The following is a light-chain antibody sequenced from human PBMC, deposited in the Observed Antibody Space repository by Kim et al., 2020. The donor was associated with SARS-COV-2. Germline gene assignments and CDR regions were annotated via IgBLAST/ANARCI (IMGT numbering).Light chain of an antibody. J-gene: IGKJ1*01. CDR1: QSISNS. CDR3: QQIYSTPHT. Sequence: ASVGDRVTIACRASQSISNSVTWYQQKPGKAPKLLIYAASSLQSGVPSRFSGSGSGTDFTLTISSLQPEDFASYYCQQIYSTPHTFGQGTKVDIK. CDR2: AAS. V-gene: IGKV1-39*01.